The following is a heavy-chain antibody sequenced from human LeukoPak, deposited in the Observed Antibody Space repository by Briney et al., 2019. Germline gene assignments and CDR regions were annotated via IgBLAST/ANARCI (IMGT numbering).Heavy chain of an antibody. D-gene: IGHD3-22*01. CDR3: AKTYYYDSSGYYYMGIDY. CDR2: IRYDGSNK. V-gene: IGHV3-30*02. J-gene: IGHJ4*02. CDR1: GFTFSSYG. Sequence: GGSLRLSCAASGFTFSSYGMHWVRQAPGKGLEWVAFIRYDGSNKYYADSVKGRFTISRDNSKNTLYLQMSSLRAEDTAVYYCAKTYYYDSSGYYYMGIDYWGQGTLVTVSS.